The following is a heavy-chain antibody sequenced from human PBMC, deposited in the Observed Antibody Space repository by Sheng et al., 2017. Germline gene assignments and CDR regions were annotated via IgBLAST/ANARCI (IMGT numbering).Heavy chain of an antibody. CDR2: IKEDGSGK. Sequence: EVQLVESGGGLVQPGGSLRLSCVASGFTFSRNWMSWVRQAPGKGLEWVANIKEDGSGKYYVESVKGRFTISRDNAKNSLHLQMNSLRAEDTAVYYCARESVGKLVAYFEIWGRGTMVTVSS. J-gene: IGHJ3*02. D-gene: IGHD3-16*01. V-gene: IGHV3-7*01. CDR3: ARESVGKLVAYFEI. CDR1: GFTFSRNW.